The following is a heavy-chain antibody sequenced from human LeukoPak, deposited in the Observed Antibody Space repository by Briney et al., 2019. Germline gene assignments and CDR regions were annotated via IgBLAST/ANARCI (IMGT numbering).Heavy chain of an antibody. Sequence: PSETLSLTCTVSVGSISSYYGNWIRQPAGKGLEWIGRIHTSGSTNYNPSLKSRVTMSVDTSKNKFSLKLSSVTAADTAVYYCARVICSGGSCRFDYWGQGTLVTVSS. CDR2: IHTSGST. V-gene: IGHV4-4*07. J-gene: IGHJ4*02. D-gene: IGHD2-15*01. CDR3: ARVICSGGSCRFDY. CDR1: VGSISSYY.